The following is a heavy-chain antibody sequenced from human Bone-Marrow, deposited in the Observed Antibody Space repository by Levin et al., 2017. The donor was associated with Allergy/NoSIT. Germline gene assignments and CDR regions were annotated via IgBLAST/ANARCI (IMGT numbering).Heavy chain of an antibody. D-gene: IGHD1-26*01. CDR2: MFGTGGTA. Sequence: QHGESLKISCVASGFTFSNFAMSWVRQAPGKGLEWVSAMFGTGGTAFYAESVRGRFTMSRDNSKNTLYLEMNRLRPEDTAVYYCAKFEGMEVWEYNFDSWGQGTLVTVSS. CDR3: AKFEGMEVWEYNFDS. V-gene: IGHV3-23*01. CDR1: GFTFSNFA. J-gene: IGHJ4*02.